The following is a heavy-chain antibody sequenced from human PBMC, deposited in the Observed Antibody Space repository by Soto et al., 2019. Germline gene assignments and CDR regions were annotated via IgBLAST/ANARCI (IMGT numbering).Heavy chain of an antibody. Sequence: GGSLRLSCEASGFTLSSYSMNWARQAPGQGLEWVSYISSSSSTIYYADSVKGRFTISRDNAKNSLYLQMNSLRSDDTAVYYCARYVDNELYPYGLDVWGQGTTVTVSS. CDR2: ISSSSSTI. V-gene: IGHV3-48*01. CDR3: ARYVDNELYPYGLDV. D-gene: IGHD2-2*02. CDR1: GFTLSSYS. J-gene: IGHJ6*02.